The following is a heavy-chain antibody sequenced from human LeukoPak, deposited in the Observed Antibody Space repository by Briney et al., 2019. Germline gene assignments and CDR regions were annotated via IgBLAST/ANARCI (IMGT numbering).Heavy chain of an antibody. J-gene: IGHJ4*02. Sequence: GGSLRLSCAASGFTVSSNYMSWVRQAPGKGLEWVSVIYSGGSTYYADSVKGRFTISRDNSKNTLYLQMNSLRAEDTAVYYCAREGGYYDSSGYYYVASYWGQGTPVTVSS. CDR2: IYSGGST. D-gene: IGHD3-22*01. CDR3: AREGGYYDSSGYYYVASY. V-gene: IGHV3-66*01. CDR1: GFTVSSNY.